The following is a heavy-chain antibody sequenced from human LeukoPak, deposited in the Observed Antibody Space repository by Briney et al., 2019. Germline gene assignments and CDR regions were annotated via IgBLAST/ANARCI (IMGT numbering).Heavy chain of an antibody. J-gene: IGHJ4*02. CDR2: ISYDGSNK. CDR1: GFTFSSYG. CDR3: AKANVDTAMVW. V-gene: IGHV3-30*18. Sequence: GGSLRLSCAASGFTFSSYGMHWVRQAPGKGLEWVAVISYDGSNKYYADSVKGRFTISRDNSKNTLYLQMNCLRAEDTAVYYCAKANVDTAMVWWGQGTLVTVSS. D-gene: IGHD5-18*01.